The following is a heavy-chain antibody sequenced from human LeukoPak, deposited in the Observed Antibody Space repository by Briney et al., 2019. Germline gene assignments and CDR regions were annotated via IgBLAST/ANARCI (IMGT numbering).Heavy chain of an antibody. CDR2: SGST. D-gene: IGHD4-17*01. CDR1: GSSISSGYY. V-gene: IGHV4-38-2*02. Sequence: PSETLSLTCTVSGSSISSGYYWGWIRQPPGKGLEWIGSGSTYYNPSLKSRVTISVDTSKNQFSLKLSSVTAADTAVYYCARVLGQDYGDYFRFDYWGQGTLVTVSS. J-gene: IGHJ4*02. CDR3: ARVLGQDYGDYFRFDY.